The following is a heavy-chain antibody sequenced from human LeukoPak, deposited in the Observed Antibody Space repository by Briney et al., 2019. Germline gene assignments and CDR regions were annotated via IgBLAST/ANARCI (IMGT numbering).Heavy chain of an antibody. CDR1: GYTFTGYY. V-gene: IGHV1-2*02. CDR3: ASTSGYDGVTNY. Sequence: ASVKVSCKASGYTFTGYYMHWVRQAPGQGLEWMGWINPNSGGTNYAQKFQGRVTMTRDTSISTAYMELSGLRSDDTAVYYCASTSGYDGVTNYWGQGTLVTVSS. J-gene: IGHJ4*02. D-gene: IGHD5-12*01. CDR2: INPNSGGT.